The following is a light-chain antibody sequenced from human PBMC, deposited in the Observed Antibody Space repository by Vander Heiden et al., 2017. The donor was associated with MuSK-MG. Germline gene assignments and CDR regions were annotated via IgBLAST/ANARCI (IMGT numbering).Light chain of an antibody. V-gene: IGKV3D-15*01. CDR3: QQYDTWPRT. J-gene: IGKJ1*01. CDR1: QSISSN. Sequence: EIVMSQSPATLSVPPGDRATLPCRASQSISSNLAWYQQKPGRAPKLLIYGASTRASGIPGRFSGSGSGTEFTVTITSLQSEDFAFYYCQQYDTWPRTFGQGTKVEIK. CDR2: GAS.